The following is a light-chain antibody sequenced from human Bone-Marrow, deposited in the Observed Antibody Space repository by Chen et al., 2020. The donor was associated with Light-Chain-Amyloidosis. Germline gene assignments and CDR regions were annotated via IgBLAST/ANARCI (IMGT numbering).Light chain of an antibody. CDR1: QTISSNC. Sequence: EIVLTQSPGTLSLSPGEGANLSCRASQTISSNCLTWYQQKFGQSPRLLIYGSSSRATGIPDRFTGSGSGTDFTLTISRLEPEDFAMYYCQQYGTSPLTFGGGTKVEIK. V-gene: IGKV3-20*01. J-gene: IGKJ4*01. CDR3: QQYGTSPLT. CDR2: GSS.